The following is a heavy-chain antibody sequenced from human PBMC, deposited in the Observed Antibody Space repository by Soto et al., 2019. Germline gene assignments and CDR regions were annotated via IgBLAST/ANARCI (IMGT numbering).Heavy chain of an antibody. CDR1: GGSISGGDYY. J-gene: IGHJ6*02. CDR2: IYYSGST. CDR3: ARQSGGYYYYGMDV. Sequence: PSETLSLTCTVSGGSISGGDYYWSWIRQPPGKGLEWIGYIYYSGSTNYNPSLKSRVTISVDTSKNQFSLKLSSVTAADSAIYYCARQSGGYYYYGMDVWGQGTTVTVSS. D-gene: IGHD1-26*01. V-gene: IGHV4-61*08.